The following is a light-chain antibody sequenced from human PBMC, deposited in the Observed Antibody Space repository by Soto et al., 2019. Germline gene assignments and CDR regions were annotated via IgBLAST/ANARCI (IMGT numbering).Light chain of an antibody. CDR2: EVS. Sequence: QSALTQPASVSVSPGQSITISCTGTSSDVGGYNYVSWYQQHPGKAPKLMIYEVSNRPSGVSNRFSGSKSGNTASLTISGLQAEDEADYYCSSYTTSSTPWVLGGGTQVTVL. CDR1: SSDVGGYNY. J-gene: IGLJ3*02. V-gene: IGLV2-14*01. CDR3: SSYTTSSTPWV.